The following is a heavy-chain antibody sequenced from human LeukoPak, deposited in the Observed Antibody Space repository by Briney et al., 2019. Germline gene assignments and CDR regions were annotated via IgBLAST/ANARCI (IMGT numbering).Heavy chain of an antibody. CDR2: VSYSGST. CDR3: ARYYGSGWYGFDY. Sequence: SETLSLTCTVSGGFISSYYWSWIRQPPEKGLEWIGYVSYSGSTNYKPSLLSRITISADTSKNQFSLELTPVTAADTAVYYCARYYGSGWYGFDYWGQGTLVTVSS. V-gene: IGHV4-59*01. J-gene: IGHJ4*02. CDR1: GGFISSYY. D-gene: IGHD6-19*01.